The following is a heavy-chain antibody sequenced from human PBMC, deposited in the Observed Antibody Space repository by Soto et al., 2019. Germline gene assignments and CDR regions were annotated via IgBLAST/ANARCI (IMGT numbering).Heavy chain of an antibody. D-gene: IGHD2-2*01. CDR1: GYTFTSYA. CDR3: ASVGPMPPLSYYYYYGMDV. J-gene: IGHJ6*02. Sequence: ASVKVSCKASGYTFTSYAMHWVRQAPGQRLEWMGWINAGNGNTKYSQKFQGRVTITRDTSASTAYMELSSLRSEDTAVYYCASVGPMPPLSYYYYYGMDVWGQGTTVTVSS. CDR2: INAGNGNT. V-gene: IGHV1-3*01.